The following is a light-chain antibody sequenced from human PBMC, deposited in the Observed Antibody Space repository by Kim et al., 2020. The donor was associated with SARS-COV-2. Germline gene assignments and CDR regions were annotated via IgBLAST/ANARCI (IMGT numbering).Light chain of an antibody. CDR2: DAS. Sequence: LSPGERATLSCRASQSVNNYLAWYQQKPGQAPRLLIYDASNRATGIPARFSGSGSGTDFTLTISSLEPEDFAVYYCQQRRNWPLSFGGGTKVDIK. J-gene: IGKJ4*01. V-gene: IGKV3-11*01. CDR3: QQRRNWPLS. CDR1: QSVNNY.